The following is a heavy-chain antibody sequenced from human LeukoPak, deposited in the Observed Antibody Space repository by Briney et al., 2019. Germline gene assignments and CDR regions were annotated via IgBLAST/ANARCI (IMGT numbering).Heavy chain of an antibody. CDR1: GFTLNNYD. J-gene: IGHJ3*01. D-gene: IGHD1-26*01. CDR2: ISPTGSTI. V-gene: IGHV3-48*03. Sequence: LTGGSLRLSCAASGFTLNNYDMNWIRQAPGRAPEWVSYISPTGSTIYYADSVKGRLSISRSSVKNSLYLQMTNLRPEDTAMYYCASLTLGALRTIPYTFDLWGQGTMVTVSS. CDR3: ASLTLGALRTIPYTFDL.